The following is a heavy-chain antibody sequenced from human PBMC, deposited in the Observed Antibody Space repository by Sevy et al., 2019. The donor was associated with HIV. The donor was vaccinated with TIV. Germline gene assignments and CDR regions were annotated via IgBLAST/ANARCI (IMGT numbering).Heavy chain of an antibody. D-gene: IGHD5-18*01. V-gene: IGHV3-30-3*01. J-gene: IGHJ4*02. Sequence: GGSLRLSCAASGFTFSSYAMHWVRQAPGKGLEWVAVISYDGSNKYYADSVKGRFTISRDNSKNTLYLQMNSLRAEDTAVYYCACEGDTAMVSDYWGQRTLVTVSS. CDR1: GFTFSSYA. CDR2: ISYDGSNK. CDR3: ACEGDTAMVSDY.